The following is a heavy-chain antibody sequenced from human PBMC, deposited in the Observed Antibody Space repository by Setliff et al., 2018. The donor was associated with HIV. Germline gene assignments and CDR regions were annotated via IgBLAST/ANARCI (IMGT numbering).Heavy chain of an antibody. V-gene: IGHV3-33*01. J-gene: IGHJ4*02. CDR1: GFTFGSYG. CDR3: ARVFQSYFFDF. Sequence: GGSLRLSCTTSGFTFGSYGMHWVRQAPGKGLEWGANIWYDGSEKYYADSVKGRFTTSRDKSKNTLYLQMNSLRTEDTAVYYCARVFQSYFFDFWGQGTLVTVSS. D-gene: IGHD3-3*01. CDR2: IWYDGSEK.